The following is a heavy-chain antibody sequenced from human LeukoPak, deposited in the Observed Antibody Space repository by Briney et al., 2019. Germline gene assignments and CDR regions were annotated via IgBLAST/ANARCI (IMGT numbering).Heavy chain of an antibody. CDR2: INGGGVIT. CDR1: GFTFSSYA. Sequence: GGSLRLSCAASGFTFSSYAMSWVRQAPGKGLEWVSTINGGGVITHYADSVGGRFTISRDNSKNTLFLQMNSLRDEDTAVYYCAKDLYSNYGPADYWGQGNLVTVSS. CDR3: AKDLYSNYGPADY. V-gene: IGHV3-23*01. D-gene: IGHD4-11*01. J-gene: IGHJ4*02.